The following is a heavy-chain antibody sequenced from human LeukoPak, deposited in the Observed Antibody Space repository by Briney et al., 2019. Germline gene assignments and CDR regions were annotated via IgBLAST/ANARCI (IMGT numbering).Heavy chain of an antibody. D-gene: IGHD2-21*01. CDR2: IGASGNPI. J-gene: IGHJ4*02. V-gene: IGHV3-48*03. CDR1: GFAFSSFE. Sequence: GGSLRLSCAASGFAFSSFEMTWVRQPPGKGLEWIANIGASGNPIFYADSVKGRFTVSRDNAESSLYLHMGSLRVDERAVYYCARRGGAPQGWGLGALVTVSS. CDR3: ARRGGAPQG.